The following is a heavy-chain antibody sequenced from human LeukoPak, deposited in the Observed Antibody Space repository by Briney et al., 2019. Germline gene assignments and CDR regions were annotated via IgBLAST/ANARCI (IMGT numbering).Heavy chain of an antibody. CDR3: AREVSGSGWYLDY. J-gene: IGHJ4*02. D-gene: IGHD6-19*01. CDR1: GGSISSSNW. Sequence: SETLSLTCAVSGGSISSSNWWSWVRQPPGKGLEWIGEIYHSGSTNYNPSLQSRVTISVDKSKNQFSLRLRSLTAADTAVYYCAREVSGSGWYLDYWGQGNLVTVSS. CDR2: IYHSGST. V-gene: IGHV4-4*02.